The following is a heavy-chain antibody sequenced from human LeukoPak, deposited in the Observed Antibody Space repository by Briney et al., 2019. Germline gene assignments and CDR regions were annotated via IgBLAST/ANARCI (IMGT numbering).Heavy chain of an antibody. V-gene: IGHV3-11*01. CDR3: ARSIGLAGGGVDV. J-gene: IGHJ6*02. D-gene: IGHD4-23*01. Sequence: GGSLRLSCAASGFTFSDYNMSWVRQAPGKGLEWVSYITNSGATIHYAQSVKGRFTISRDNAKNSLYLQMNSLRAEDTAVYYCARSIGLAGGGVDVWGQGTTATVSS. CDR1: GFTFSDYN. CDR2: ITNSGATI.